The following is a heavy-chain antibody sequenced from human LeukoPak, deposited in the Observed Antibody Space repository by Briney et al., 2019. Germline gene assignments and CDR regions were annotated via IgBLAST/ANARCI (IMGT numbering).Heavy chain of an antibody. V-gene: IGHV3-74*01. CDR1: GFTFSNYW. D-gene: IGHD2-21*01. CDR2: IRFDGGDT. Sequence: GGSLRLSCPASGFTFSNYWVHWVRQAPGMGIVWVSSIRFDGGDTAYADSAKGRFTISRDNAKNTVFLKMNNLGAEGRAVYCYANEIDCFDVWGQGTLVTVSS. CDR3: ANEIDCFDV. J-gene: IGHJ3*01.